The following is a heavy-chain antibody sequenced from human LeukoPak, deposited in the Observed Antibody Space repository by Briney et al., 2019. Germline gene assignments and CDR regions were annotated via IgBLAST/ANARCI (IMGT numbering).Heavy chain of an antibody. V-gene: IGHV4-61*02. D-gene: IGHD3-22*01. CDR1: GGSISSGSYY. Sequence: SETLSLTCTVSGGSISSGSYYWSWIRQPAGKGLEWIGRIYTSGSTNYNPSLKSRVTISVDTSKNQFSLKLSSVTAADTAVYYCAGSVQFGPDYYDSSGSADYMDVWGKGTTVTVSS. CDR3: AGSVQFGPDYYDSSGSADYMDV. CDR2: IYTSGST. J-gene: IGHJ6*03.